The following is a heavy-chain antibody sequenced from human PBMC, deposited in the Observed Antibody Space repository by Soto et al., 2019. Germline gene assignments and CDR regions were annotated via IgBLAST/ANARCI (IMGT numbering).Heavy chain of an antibody. Sequence: QVQLVQSGAEVKKPGSSVKVSCKASGGTFSSYAISWVRQAPGQGLEWMGGIIPIFGTANYAQKFQGRVTITADESTSTAYMELSSLRSEDTAEYYCARGPRSAYGDLLPPLHYYYYGMDVWGQGTTVTVSS. J-gene: IGHJ6*02. V-gene: IGHV1-69*12. CDR2: IIPIFGTA. CDR3: ARGPRSAYGDLLPPLHYYYYGMDV. D-gene: IGHD4-17*01. CDR1: GGTFSSYA.